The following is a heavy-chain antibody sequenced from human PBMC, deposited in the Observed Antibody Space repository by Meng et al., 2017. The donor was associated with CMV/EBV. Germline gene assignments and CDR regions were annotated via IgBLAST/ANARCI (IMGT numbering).Heavy chain of an antibody. Sequence: QAHMGQSGAEVKKPGASVKVSCKASGYTVTDYYIHWVRQAPGQWLEWMGWINPNDDTNYAQNFQGRVTMTRDMSINTVYMELSRLTSDDTAVYYCARSSGWSRFDYWGLGTLVTVSS. J-gene: IGHJ4*02. CDR2: INPNDDT. CDR3: ARSSGWSRFDY. CDR1: GYTVTDYY. D-gene: IGHD6-19*01. V-gene: IGHV1-2*02.